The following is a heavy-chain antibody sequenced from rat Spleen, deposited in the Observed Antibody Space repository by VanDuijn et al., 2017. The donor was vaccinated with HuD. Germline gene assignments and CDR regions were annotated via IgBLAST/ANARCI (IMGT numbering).Heavy chain of an antibody. J-gene: IGHJ3*01. V-gene: IGHV5-19*01. CDR2: ISPTGGST. D-gene: IGHD1-4*01. CDR3: ATAGTRISRFAY. CDR1: GFTFSNYG. Sequence: VQLVESGGGLVQPGRSLKLSCAASGFTFSNYGMHWIRQAPTKGLEWVASISPTGGSTSYRDSVKGRFTISRDNAKSTLCLHMDSLRSEDTATYYCATAGTRISRFAYWGQGTLVTVSS.